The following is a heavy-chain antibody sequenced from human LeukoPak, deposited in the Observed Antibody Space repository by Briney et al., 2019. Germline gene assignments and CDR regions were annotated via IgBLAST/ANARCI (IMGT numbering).Heavy chain of an antibody. CDR2: IKQDGSEK. J-gene: IGHJ4*02. CDR3: AKGVGYCSSTSCYPWYFDY. CDR1: GFTFSSYW. D-gene: IGHD2-2*01. V-gene: IGHV3-7*05. Sequence: GGSLRLSCAASGFTFSSYWMSWVRQAPGKGLEWVANIKQDGSEKYYVDSVKGRFTISRDNAKNSLYLQMNSLRAEDTAVYYCAKGVGYCSSTSCYPWYFDYWGQGTLVTVSS.